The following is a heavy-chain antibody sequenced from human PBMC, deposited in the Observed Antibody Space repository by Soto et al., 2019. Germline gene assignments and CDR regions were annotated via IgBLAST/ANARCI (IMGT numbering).Heavy chain of an antibody. CDR2: IYPGDSET. V-gene: IGHV5-51*01. CDR1: GYTFDSNW. J-gene: IGHJ4*02. CDR3: AGLLDSWGEPHYFDS. Sequence: GESLKISCQTAGYTFDSNWIGWVRQLPGKGLEWMGIIYPGDSETRYSPSFQGQVTFSVDRSFKTAYLQWRSLQASDTAMYYCAGLLDSWGEPHYFDSWRQRPAVTVSS. D-gene: IGHD3-16*01.